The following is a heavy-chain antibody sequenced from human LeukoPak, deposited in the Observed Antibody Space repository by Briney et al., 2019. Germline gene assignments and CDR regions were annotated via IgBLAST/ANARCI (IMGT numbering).Heavy chain of an antibody. Sequence: PSETLSLTCTVSGGSISSYYWSWIRQPAGKGLEWIGRIYTSGSTNYNPSLKSRVTMSVDTSKNQFSLKLSSVTAADTAVYYCARDYYDSSGRLSRFDPWGQGTLVTVSS. CDR1: GGSISSYY. D-gene: IGHD3-22*01. V-gene: IGHV4-4*07. J-gene: IGHJ5*02. CDR3: ARDYYDSSGRLSRFDP. CDR2: IYTSGST.